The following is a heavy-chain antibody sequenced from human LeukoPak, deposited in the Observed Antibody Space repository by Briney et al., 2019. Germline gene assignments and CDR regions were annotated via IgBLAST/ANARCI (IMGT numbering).Heavy chain of an antibody. CDR2: IKGGESAR. Sequence: GGSLRLSCAASGFTFSTYWMAWVRQAPGKGLEWVANIKGGESARHHADPVKGRFTISRANDQNTVYLQMSSLRGEDTAVYYCARDVGGSLDYWGQGTLVTVSS. J-gene: IGHJ4*02. V-gene: IGHV3-7*01. CDR3: ARDVGGSLDY. CDR1: GFTFSTYW. D-gene: IGHD1-26*01.